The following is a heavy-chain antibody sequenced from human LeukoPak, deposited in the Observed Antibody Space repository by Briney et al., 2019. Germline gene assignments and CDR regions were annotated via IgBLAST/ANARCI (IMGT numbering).Heavy chain of an antibody. CDR3: ARRQQTGGDDWLANWFDP. CDR2: IYYSGST. CDR1: GGSISSGGYY. J-gene: IGHJ5*02. Sequence: SETLSLTCTVSGGSISSGGYYWSWIRQHPGKGLEWIGYIYYSGSTYYNPSLKSRVTISVDTSKNQCSLKLSSVTAADTAFYYCARRQQTGGDDWLANWFDPWGQGILVTVSS. V-gene: IGHV4-31*03. D-gene: IGHD2-21*01.